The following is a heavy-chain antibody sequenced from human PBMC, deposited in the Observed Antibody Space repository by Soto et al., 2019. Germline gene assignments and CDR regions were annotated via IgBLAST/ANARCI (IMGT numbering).Heavy chain of an antibody. CDR3: TREGEYYYGSGSYYNY. Sequence: GGSLRLSCTASGFTFGDYAMSWVRQAPGKGLEWVGFIRSKAYGGTTEYAASVKGRFTISRDDSKSIAYLQMNSLKTEDTAVYYCTREGEYYYGSGSYYNYWGQGTLVTVSS. D-gene: IGHD3-10*01. CDR2: IRSKAYGGTT. J-gene: IGHJ4*02. CDR1: GFTFGDYA. V-gene: IGHV3-49*04.